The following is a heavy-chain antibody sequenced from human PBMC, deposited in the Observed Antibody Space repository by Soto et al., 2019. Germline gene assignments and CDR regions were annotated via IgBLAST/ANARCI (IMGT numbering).Heavy chain of an antibody. D-gene: IGHD5-12*01. Sequence: GESLKISCKGSGYSVTSYWMGWVRQMPGKGLEWMGIIHPSDFDTRYSPSFQGQVTISADKSISTAYLQWSSLRASDTAMYYCAIHSTGYEDSWGQGTLVTVSS. V-gene: IGHV5-51*01. J-gene: IGHJ5*02. CDR2: IHPSDFDT. CDR1: GYSVTSYW. CDR3: AIHSTGYEDS.